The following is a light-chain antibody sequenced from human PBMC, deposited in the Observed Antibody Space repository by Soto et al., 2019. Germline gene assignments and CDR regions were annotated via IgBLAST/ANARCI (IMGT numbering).Light chain of an antibody. J-gene: IGKJ5*01. Sequence: DMQMTHSPSSVAACLGGRVTIVGRARQSISGYLNWYQQKPGKAHNLLIFDASSLQSGVPSRFSGRGSGAEYTLTISSLQPADFATYFCHPIYTNFPIPFAQGTRLAT. CDR1: QSISGY. CDR2: DAS. V-gene: IGKV1-39*01. CDR3: HPIYTNFPIP.